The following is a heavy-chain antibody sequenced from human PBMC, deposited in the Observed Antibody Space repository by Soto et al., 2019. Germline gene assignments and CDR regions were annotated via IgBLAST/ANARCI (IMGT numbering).Heavy chain of an antibody. J-gene: IGHJ3*02. V-gene: IGHV3-66*01. CDR2: IYSGGST. Sequence: EVQLVESGGGLVQPGGSLRLSCAASGFTVSSNYMSWVRQAPGKGLEWVSVIYSGGSTYYADSVKGRFTICRDNSKNTLYLQMNSLRAEDTAVYYCARDGPGRAFDIWGQGTMVTVSS. D-gene: IGHD7-27*01. CDR3: ARDGPGRAFDI. CDR1: GFTVSSNY.